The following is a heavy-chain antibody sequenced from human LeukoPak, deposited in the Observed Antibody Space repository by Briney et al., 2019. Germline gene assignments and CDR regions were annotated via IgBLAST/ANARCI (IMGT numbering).Heavy chain of an antibody. Sequence: GGSLRLSCAASGFTFSGYGMHWVRQAPGKGLEWVAVIWYDGSNKYYADSVKGRFTISRDNSKNTLYLQMNSLRAEDTAVYYCASPTVTTGAFDIWGQGTMVTVSS. CDR2: IWYDGSNK. CDR1: GFTFSGYG. CDR3: ASPTVTTGAFDI. D-gene: IGHD4-17*01. V-gene: IGHV3-33*08. J-gene: IGHJ3*02.